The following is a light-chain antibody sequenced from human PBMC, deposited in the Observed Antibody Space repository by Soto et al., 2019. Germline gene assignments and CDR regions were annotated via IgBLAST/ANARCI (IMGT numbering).Light chain of an antibody. CDR1: QSVSNNY. Sequence: EVVLTQAPGTLSLSPGERATLSCRASQSVSNNYLAWYQQKRGLSPTRLIVGSTDRATGIPDRFSGSGSGTAFTLTISRLEPEDFAVYYCQHYGSSPPYTFGQGTKLEIK. J-gene: IGKJ2*01. CDR2: GST. V-gene: IGKV3-20*01. CDR3: QHYGSSPPYT.